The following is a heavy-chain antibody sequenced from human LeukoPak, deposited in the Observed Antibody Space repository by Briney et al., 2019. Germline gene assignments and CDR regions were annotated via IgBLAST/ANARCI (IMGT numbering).Heavy chain of an antibody. CDR3: AREAYTNYGFDY. CDR2: ISRSSSYI. CDR1: GFTFSSYT. Sequence: GGSLRLSCLASGFTFSSYTMNWVRQPPGKGLEWVSSISRSSSYIYYGDSVKGRLTISRDNAENSLYLQMNNLRAEDTAVYYCAREAYTNYGFDYWGQGTLVTVSS. D-gene: IGHD4-11*01. J-gene: IGHJ4*02. V-gene: IGHV3-21*01.